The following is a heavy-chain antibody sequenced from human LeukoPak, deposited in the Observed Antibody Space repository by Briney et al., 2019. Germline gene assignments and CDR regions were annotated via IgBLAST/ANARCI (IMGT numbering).Heavy chain of an antibody. CDR1: GASISSHY. D-gene: IGHD6-6*01. V-gene: IGHV4-59*11. CDR3: ARAGGDITSSQDLDY. CDR2: ISYRGRT. J-gene: IGHJ4*02. Sequence: PSETLSLTCTVSGASISSHYWSWIRQPPGKGLEWIGYISYRGRTDYNPSLKSRVTISVDTSKNQFSLKMTSVTAADTAVYYCARAGGDITSSQDLDYWGQGTLVTVSS.